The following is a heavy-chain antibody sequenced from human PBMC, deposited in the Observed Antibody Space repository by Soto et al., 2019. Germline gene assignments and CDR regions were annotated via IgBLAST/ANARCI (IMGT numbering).Heavy chain of an antibody. CDR1: GFTFSSYA. D-gene: IGHD4-17*01. V-gene: IGHV3-23*01. Sequence: EVQLLESGGGLVQPGGSLRLSCAASGFTFSSYAMSWVRQAPGKGLEWVSAISGSGGSTYYADSVKGRFTISRDNSKNTLYLQMKSLRAEDTAVYYCATSTTVTTGSYYYGMDVWGQGTTVTVSS. J-gene: IGHJ6*02. CDR2: ISGSGGST. CDR3: ATSTTVTTGSYYYGMDV.